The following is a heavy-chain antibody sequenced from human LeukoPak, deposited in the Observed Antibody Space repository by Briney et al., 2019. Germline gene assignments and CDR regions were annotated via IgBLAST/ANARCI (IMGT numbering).Heavy chain of an antibody. CDR3: ARDLEGLDY. J-gene: IGHJ4*02. CDR2: IKQDGSQK. D-gene: IGHD1-1*01. CDR1: GFTFSSNW. V-gene: IGHV3-7*04. Sequence: GGSLRLSCEPSGFTFSSNWMSRVRQAPGKGLEWVANIKQDGSQKYYVDPVKGRFTISRDNAKNSLYLQMNSLRADDTAVYYCARDLEGLDYWGQGTLVTVSS.